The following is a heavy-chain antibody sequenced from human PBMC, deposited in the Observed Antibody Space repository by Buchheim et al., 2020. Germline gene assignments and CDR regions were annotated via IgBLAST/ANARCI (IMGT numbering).Heavy chain of an antibody. Sequence: QVHLVQSGAEVKKPGASVKVSCKASGYTFTGYYMHWVRQAPGQGLEWMGWINPNTGGTNYAQKFQGWVTMTRDTSISTAYMELSRLRSDDTAVYYCARDKWHNWNDGTLGSYYYYYGMDVWGQGTT. J-gene: IGHJ6*02. V-gene: IGHV1-2*04. CDR3: ARDKWHNWNDGTLGSYYYYYGMDV. D-gene: IGHD1-20*01. CDR2: INPNTGGT. CDR1: GYTFTGYY.